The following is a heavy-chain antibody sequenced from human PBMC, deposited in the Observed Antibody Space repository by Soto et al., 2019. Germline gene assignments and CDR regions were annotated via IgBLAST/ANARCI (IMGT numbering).Heavy chain of an antibody. CDR2: IIPIFGTA. V-gene: IGHV1-69*13. CDR3: ASDYGDYVGDY. Sequence: ASVKVSCKASGGTFSSYAISWVRQAPGQGLEWMGGIIPIFGTANYAQKFQGRVTITADESTSTAYMELSSLRSEDTAVYYCASDYGDYVGDYWGQGTLVTVSS. CDR1: GGTFSSYA. D-gene: IGHD4-17*01. J-gene: IGHJ4*02.